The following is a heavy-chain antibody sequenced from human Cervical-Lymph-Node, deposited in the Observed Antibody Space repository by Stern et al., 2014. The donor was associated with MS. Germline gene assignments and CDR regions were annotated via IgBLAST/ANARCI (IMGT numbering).Heavy chain of an antibody. D-gene: IGHD6-13*01. V-gene: IGHV3-33*01. CDR2: SWSDGTKE. J-gene: IGHJ4*02. CDR1: GFTFSGYA. CDR3: ARDDRTSWYGGMPH. Sequence: VQLVESGGGAVQPGRSLRLSCATSGFTFSGYAMYWVRQAPGKGLEWVAISWSDGTKEDYADSVKGRFTISRDNSKNTLYLQMTSLRAEDTAVYYCARDDRTSWYGGMPHWGQGTLVTVSS.